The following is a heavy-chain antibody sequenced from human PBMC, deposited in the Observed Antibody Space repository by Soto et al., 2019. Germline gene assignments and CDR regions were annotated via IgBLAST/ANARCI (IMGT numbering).Heavy chain of an antibody. CDR1: GGSISSSNW. Sequence: SETLSLTCAVSGGSISSSNWWSWVRQPPGKGLEWIGEIYHSGSTNYNPSLKSRVTISVDTSKNQFSLKLSSVTAAGTAVYYCARWYSGSYHTKAFDYWGQGTLVTVSS. V-gene: IGHV4-4*02. D-gene: IGHD1-26*01. CDR3: ARWYSGSYHTKAFDY. J-gene: IGHJ4*02. CDR2: IYHSGST.